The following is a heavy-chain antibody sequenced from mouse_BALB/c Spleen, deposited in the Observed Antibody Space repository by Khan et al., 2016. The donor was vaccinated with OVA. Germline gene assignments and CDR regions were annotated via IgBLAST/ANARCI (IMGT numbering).Heavy chain of an antibody. CDR2: ILPGSGST. D-gene: IGHD2-1*01. J-gene: IGHJ1*01. CDR3: ARYGNHWFFDV. Sequence: QVQLKQSGAELMKPGASVKISCKATGYTFSTYWIEWVKQRPGHGLEWIGEILPGSGSTNYNEKFKGKATFTADTSSNTAYMQHSSLTSEDSAVYYCARYGNHWFFDVWGAGTAVTVSS. V-gene: IGHV1-9*01. CDR1: GYTFSTYW.